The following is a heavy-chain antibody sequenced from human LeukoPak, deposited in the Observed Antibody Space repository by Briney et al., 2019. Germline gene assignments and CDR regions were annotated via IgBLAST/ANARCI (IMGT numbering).Heavy chain of an antibody. CDR2: IIPIFGTA. CDR1: GGTFSSYA. Sequence: ASVKVSCKASGGTFSSYAISWVRQAPGQGLEWMGGIIPIFGTANYAQKFQGRVTITADESTSTAYMELSSLRSEDTAVYYCATPSGRERVLPRFDYWGQGTLVTVSS. D-gene: IGHD1-14*01. CDR3: ATPSGRERVLPRFDY. J-gene: IGHJ4*02. V-gene: IGHV1-69*13.